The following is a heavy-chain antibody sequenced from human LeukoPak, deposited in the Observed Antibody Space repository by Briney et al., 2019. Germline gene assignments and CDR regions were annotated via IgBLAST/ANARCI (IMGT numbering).Heavy chain of an antibody. CDR3: ARRINTAWGIDY. CDR1: GFTVSSSY. V-gene: IGHV3-53*01. Sequence: GGSLRLSCPASGFTVSSSYMNWVRQAPGKGLEWVSVTYSSGNTYYADSVKGRFTVSRDNSKNTLYLQMNSLRPDDTAVYYCARRINTAWGIDYWGQGTLVTVAS. J-gene: IGHJ4*02. CDR2: TYSSGNT. D-gene: IGHD3-16*01.